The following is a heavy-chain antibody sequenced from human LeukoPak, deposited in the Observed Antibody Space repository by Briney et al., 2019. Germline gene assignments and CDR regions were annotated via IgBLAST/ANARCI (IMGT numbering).Heavy chain of an antibody. Sequence: GGSLRLSCAASEFTFSSYSMNWVRQAPGKGLEWVLSISSSGSYIYYADSVKGRFTISRDNAKNSLYLQMSSLRAEDTAVYYCAREVGVVPGANHYYYYGMDVWGQGTTVTVSS. CDR1: EFTFSSYS. D-gene: IGHD4/OR15-4a*01. CDR3: AREVGVVPGANHYYYYGMDV. CDR2: ISSSGSYI. V-gene: IGHV3-21*01. J-gene: IGHJ6*02.